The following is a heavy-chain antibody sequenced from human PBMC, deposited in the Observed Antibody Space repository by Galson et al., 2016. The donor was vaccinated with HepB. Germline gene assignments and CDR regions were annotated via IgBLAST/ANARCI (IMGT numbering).Heavy chain of an antibody. D-gene: IGHD5-18*01. V-gene: IGHV3-23*01. CDR3: ARDEGEYSLFDS. J-gene: IGHJ4*02. CDR1: GFRFSSYA. Sequence: SLRLSCAASGFRFSSYAMSWVRQAPGKGLEWVSAIRGSGGTTYYADSVKGRFTISRDISKNTLYLQMNNLRVEDTAVYYCARDEGEYSLFDSWGRGTQVTVSS. CDR2: IRGSGGTT.